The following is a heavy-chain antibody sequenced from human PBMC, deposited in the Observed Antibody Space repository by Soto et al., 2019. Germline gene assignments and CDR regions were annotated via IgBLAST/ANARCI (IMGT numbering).Heavy chain of an antibody. Sequence: PSETLSLNCAVSGGSISSGGYSWSWIRQPPGKGLEWIGYMYHSGSTYYNPSLKSRVTISVDTSKNQFSLKLSSVTAADTAVYYCARSIDPWGQGTLVTVSS. CDR2: MYHSGST. J-gene: IGHJ5*02. CDR1: GGSISSGGYS. CDR3: ARSIDP. V-gene: IGHV4-30-2*05.